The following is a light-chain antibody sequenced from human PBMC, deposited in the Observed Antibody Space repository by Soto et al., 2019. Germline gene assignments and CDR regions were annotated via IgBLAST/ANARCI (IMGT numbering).Light chain of an antibody. V-gene: IGLV2-8*01. Sequence: QSALTQPPSTSGSPGQSVTISCTGTSTDVGGYNYVSWYQQYPGKAPKLIIYGVTKWPSGVPDRFSGTKSGNTASLTVSGLQAEDEADYYCSSYAASNNLVFGGGTKLTVL. CDR3: SSYAASNNLV. J-gene: IGLJ2*01. CDR2: GVT. CDR1: STDVGGYNY.